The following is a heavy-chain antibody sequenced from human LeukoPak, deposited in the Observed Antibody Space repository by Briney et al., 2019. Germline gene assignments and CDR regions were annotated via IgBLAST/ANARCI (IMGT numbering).Heavy chain of an antibody. CDR1: GFTFSSYA. D-gene: IGHD6-19*01. V-gene: IGHV3-23*01. Sequence: GALRLSCAASGFTFSSYAMSWVRQAPGKGREWVSAISGSGGSTYYADSVKGRFTISRDNSKNTLYLQMNSLRAEDTAVYYCAKHSAVAGPIHFDYWGQGTLVTVSS. J-gene: IGHJ4*02. CDR3: AKHSAVAGPIHFDY. CDR2: ISGSGGST.